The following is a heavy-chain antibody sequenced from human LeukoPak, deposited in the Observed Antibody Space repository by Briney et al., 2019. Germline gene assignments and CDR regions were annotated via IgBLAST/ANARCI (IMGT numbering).Heavy chain of an antibody. J-gene: IGHJ6*03. CDR1: GFTFSSYG. D-gene: IGHD6-19*01. V-gene: IGHV3-30*03. CDR2: ISYDGSNK. CDR3: ARQWLPTGDYYYYMDV. Sequence: QTGGSLRLSCAASGFTFSSYGMHWVRQAPGKGLEWVAVISYDGSNKYYADSVKGRFTISRDNSKNTLYLQMNSLRAEDTAVYYCARQWLPTGDYYYYMDVWGKGTTVTVSS.